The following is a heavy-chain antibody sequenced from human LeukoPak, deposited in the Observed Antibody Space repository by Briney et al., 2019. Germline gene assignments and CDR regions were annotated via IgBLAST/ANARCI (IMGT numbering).Heavy chain of an antibody. J-gene: IGHJ4*02. V-gene: IGHV3-23*01. Sequence: AGGSLRLSCAASGFTFSSHAMSWVRQAPGKGLEWVSGISGSGGSTYYADSVKGRFTISRDNSKNTLYLQMNSLRAEDTAVYYCAKDIVVVPAANAFDYWGQGTLVTVSS. D-gene: IGHD2-2*01. CDR2: ISGSGGST. CDR3: AKDIVVVPAANAFDY. CDR1: GFTFSSHA.